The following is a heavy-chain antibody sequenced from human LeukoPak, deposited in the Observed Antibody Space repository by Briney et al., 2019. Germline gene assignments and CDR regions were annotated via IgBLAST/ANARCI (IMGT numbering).Heavy chain of an antibody. Sequence: SVKVSCKASGGTFSSYAISWVRQAPGQGLEWMGGIIPIFGTANYAQKFQGRVTITADESTSTAYMELSSLRSEDTAAYYCARDLEGTISDYLVPYAFDIWGQGTMVTVSS. D-gene: IGHD6-25*01. V-gene: IGHV1-69*13. CDR1: GGTFSSYA. CDR3: ARDLEGTISDYLVPYAFDI. CDR2: IIPIFGTA. J-gene: IGHJ3*02.